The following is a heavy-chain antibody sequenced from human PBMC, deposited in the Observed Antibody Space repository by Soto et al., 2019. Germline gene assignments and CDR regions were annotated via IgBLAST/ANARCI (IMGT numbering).Heavy chain of an antibody. V-gene: IGHV3-30-3*01. CDR1: GFTFSSYA. Sequence: SLRLSCAASGFTFSSYAMHWVRQAPGKGLEWVAVISYDGSNKYYADSVKGRFTISRDNSKNTLYLQMNSLRAEDTAVYYCARSFRDTAMVTYSYFDYWGQGTLVTVSS. CDR2: ISYDGSNK. CDR3: ARSFRDTAMVTYSYFDY. J-gene: IGHJ4*02. D-gene: IGHD5-18*01.